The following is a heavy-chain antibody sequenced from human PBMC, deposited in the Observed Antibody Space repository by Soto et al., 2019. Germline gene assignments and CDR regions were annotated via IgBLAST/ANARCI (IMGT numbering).Heavy chain of an antibody. CDR1: GGSISSYY. CDR2: IDYSGST. J-gene: IGHJ3*02. Sequence: PSQTLSLTCTVSGGSISSYYWSWIRQPPGKGLEWIGYIDYSGSTNYNPSLKSQVTISVDTSKNQFSLKLSSVTAADTAVYYCARDGYDGAFDIWGQGTMVT. CDR3: ARDGYDGAFDI. D-gene: IGHD5-12*01. V-gene: IGHV4-59*01.